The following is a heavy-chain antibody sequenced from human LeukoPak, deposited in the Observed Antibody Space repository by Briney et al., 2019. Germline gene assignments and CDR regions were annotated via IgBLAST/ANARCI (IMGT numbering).Heavy chain of an antibody. CDR2: ISWNSGSI. Sequence: PGGSLRLSCAASGFTFDDYAMHWVRQAPGKGLEWVSGISWNSGSIGYADSVKGRFTISRDNAKNSLYPQMNSLRAEDTALYYCAKDRRYSSSWIGGGFDYWGQGTLVTVSS. CDR3: AKDRRYSSSWIGGGFDY. J-gene: IGHJ4*02. V-gene: IGHV3-9*01. CDR1: GFTFDDYA. D-gene: IGHD6-13*01.